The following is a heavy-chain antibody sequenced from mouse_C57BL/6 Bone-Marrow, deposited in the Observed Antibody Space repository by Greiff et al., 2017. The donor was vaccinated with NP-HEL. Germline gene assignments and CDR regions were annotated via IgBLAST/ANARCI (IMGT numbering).Heavy chain of an antibody. V-gene: IGHV1-55*01. D-gene: IGHD2-3*01. CDR3: ARSFYDGYVWYFDV. J-gene: IGHJ1*03. Sequence: QVQLKQPGAELVKPGASVKMSCKASGYTFTSYWITWVKQRPGQGLEWIGDIYPGSGSTNYNEKFKSKATLTVDTSSSTAYMQLSSLTSEDSAVYYCARSFYDGYVWYFDVWGTGTTVTVSS. CDR1: GYTFTSYW. CDR2: IYPGSGST.